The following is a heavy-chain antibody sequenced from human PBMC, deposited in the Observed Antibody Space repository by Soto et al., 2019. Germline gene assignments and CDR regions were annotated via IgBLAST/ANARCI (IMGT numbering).Heavy chain of an antibody. Sequence: SETLSLTCTVSGGSISSSSYYWGWIRQPPGKGLEWIGSIYYSGSTYYNPSLKSRVTISVDTSKNQFSLKLSSVTAADTAVYYCARTTCGGDCYRYLTWADYWGQGTLVTVSS. CDR3: ARTTCGGDCYRYLTWADY. CDR2: IYYSGST. CDR1: GGSISSSSYY. J-gene: IGHJ4*02. V-gene: IGHV4-39*01. D-gene: IGHD2-21*01.